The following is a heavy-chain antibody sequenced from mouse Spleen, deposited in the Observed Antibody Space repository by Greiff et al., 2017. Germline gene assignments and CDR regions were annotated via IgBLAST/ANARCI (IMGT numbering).Heavy chain of an antibody. V-gene: IGHV1-15*01. CDR2: IDPETGGT. CDR1: GYTFTDYE. CDR3: TRRDYYDGSYGKYYFDY. D-gene: IGHD1-1*01. J-gene: IGHJ2*01. Sequence: QVQLQQPGAELVKPGASVKLSCKASGYTFTDYEMHWVKQTPVHGLEWIGAIDPETGGTAYNQKFKGKAILTADKSSSTAYMELRSLTSEDSAVYYCTRRDYYDGSYGKYYFDYWGQGTTLTVSS.